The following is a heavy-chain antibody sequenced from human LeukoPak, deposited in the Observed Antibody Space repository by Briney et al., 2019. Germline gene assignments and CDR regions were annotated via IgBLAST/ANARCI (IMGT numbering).Heavy chain of an antibody. CDR1: GYTFTGYY. V-gene: IGHV1-2*02. CDR2: INPNSGGT. CDR3: ARDSQPLRLGELSSILY. Sequence: ASVKVSCKASGYTFTGYYMHWVRQAPGQGLEWMGWINPNSGGTNYAQKFQGRVTMTRDTSISTAYMELSRLRSDDTAVYYCARDSQPLRLGELSSILYWGQGTLVAVSS. D-gene: IGHD3-16*02. J-gene: IGHJ4*02.